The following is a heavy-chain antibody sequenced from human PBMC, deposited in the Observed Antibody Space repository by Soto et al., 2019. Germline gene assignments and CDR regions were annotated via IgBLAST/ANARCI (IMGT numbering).Heavy chain of an antibody. CDR1: GYTCNNYG. Sequence: PLVQSGGEVKEPGASVQVSCKASGYTCNNYGITWVRQAPGQGLEWLGWISVYNGNKNYAKKVQGRVSMTADTPTSTAHMELRSLQSDDTAVYFSARVAITLIRILKVNFYSMHVWAHGTTITVSS. V-gene: IGHV1-18*01. CDR3: ARVAITLIRILKVNFYSMHV. CDR2: ISVYNGNK. J-gene: IGHJ6*02. D-gene: IGHD3-10*01.